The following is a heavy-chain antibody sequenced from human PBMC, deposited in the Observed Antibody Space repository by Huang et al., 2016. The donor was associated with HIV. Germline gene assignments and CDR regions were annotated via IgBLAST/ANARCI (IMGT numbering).Heavy chain of an antibody. CDR2: VNHRGSA. D-gene: IGHD3-10*01. J-gene: IGHJ4*02. CDR1: GGSFRDYF. V-gene: IGHV4-34*01. Sequence: HVRLEPWCPNLLKPSATLSLKCAVYGGSFRDYFGNWIRQSPVKGLEWIGEVNHRGSASHNQSVRRRVSMSVDSAKNQFYLNLTAVTDAETAVYFCARPKMTATPSDSSWSYFDFWGRGTPVTVSS. CDR3: ARPKMTATPSDSSWSYFDF.